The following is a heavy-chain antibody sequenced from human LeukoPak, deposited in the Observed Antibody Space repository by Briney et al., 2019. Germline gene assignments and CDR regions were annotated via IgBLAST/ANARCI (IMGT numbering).Heavy chain of an antibody. V-gene: IGHV3-23*01. CDR3: AKDHTTMVRPYYFDY. CDR1: GFTFTSYA. CDR2: ISRSGGST. Sequence: GGSLRLSCAASGFTFTSYAMGWVRQAPGKGLEWVSDISRSGGSTYYADSVKGRFTISRDNSKNTLYLQMNSLRAEDTALYYCAKDHTTMVRPYYFDYWGQGTLVTVSS. D-gene: IGHD3-10*01. J-gene: IGHJ4*02.